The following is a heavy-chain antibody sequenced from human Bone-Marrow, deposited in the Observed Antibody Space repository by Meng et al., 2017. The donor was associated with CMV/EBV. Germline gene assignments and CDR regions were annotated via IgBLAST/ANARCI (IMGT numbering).Heavy chain of an antibody. J-gene: IGHJ4*02. CDR2: ISYDGSNK. V-gene: IGHV3-30*04. CDR1: GFTFSSYA. CDR3: AKGRFAVVPAAINY. D-gene: IGHD2-2*02. Sequence: GESLKVSGAASGFTFSSYAMHWVRQAPGKGLEWVAVISYDGSNKYYADSVKGRFTISRDNSKNTLYLQMNSLRAEDTAVYYCAKGRFAVVPAAINYWGQGNLVTVSS.